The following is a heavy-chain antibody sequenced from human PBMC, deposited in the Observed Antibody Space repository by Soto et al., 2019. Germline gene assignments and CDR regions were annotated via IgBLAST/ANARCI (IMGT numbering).Heavy chain of an antibody. CDR3: ARGRSLRWDWFDP. CDR2: ITPNTGGT. D-gene: IGHD2-21*01. V-gene: IGHV1-2*02. CDR1: GYIFTGFH. Sequence: GASVKVSCKASGYIFTGFHIHWVRQAPGHGLEWMGWITPNTGGTNYAQKFQGRVTMTRDTSITTAYLEMTSLTFDDTAVYYCARGRSLRWDWFDPWGQGPLITVSS. J-gene: IGHJ5*02.